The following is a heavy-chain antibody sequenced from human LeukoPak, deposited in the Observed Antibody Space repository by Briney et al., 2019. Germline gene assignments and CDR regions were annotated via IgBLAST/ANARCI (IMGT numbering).Heavy chain of an antibody. CDR2: ISYDGRNE. J-gene: IGHJ5*02. CDR3: ARGPNYYGSGTYNWFDP. Sequence: GGSLRLSCAASGFTFSSFATHWVRQAPGKGLDWVAVISYDGRNEYYADSVKGRFTISRDNSKNTLYLQMNSLRAEDTAVYYCARGPNYYGSGTYNWFDPWGQGTLVTVS. D-gene: IGHD3-10*01. V-gene: IGHV3-30*04. CDR1: GFTFSSFA.